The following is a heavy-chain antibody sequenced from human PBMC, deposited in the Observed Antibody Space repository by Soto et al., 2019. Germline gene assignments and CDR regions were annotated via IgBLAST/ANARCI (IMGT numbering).Heavy chain of an antibody. CDR3: ARERWLQSYYYYGMDV. CDR1: GYSFTSYW. V-gene: IGHV5-10-1*01. CDR2: IDPSDSYT. Sequence: GESLKISCKGSGYSFTSYWISWVRQMPGKGLEWMGRIDPSDSYTNYSPSFQGHVTISADKSISTAYLQWSSLKASDTAMYYCARERWLQSYYYYGMDVWGQGTTVTVSS. J-gene: IGHJ6*02. D-gene: IGHD5-12*01.